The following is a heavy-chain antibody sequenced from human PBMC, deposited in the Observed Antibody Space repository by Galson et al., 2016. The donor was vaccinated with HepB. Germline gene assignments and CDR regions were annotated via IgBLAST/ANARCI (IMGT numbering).Heavy chain of an antibody. Sequence: LRLSCAGSGFIFDDYVMNWVRQAPGKGLEWVSSISSRNNFMHYADSVEGRFTISRDDSKNSLYLHMSSLRVEDTAVYYCVRPSSYSSPAYYYYAMDVWGQGTTVTVSS. J-gene: IGHJ6*02. CDR3: VRPSSYSSPAYYYYAMDV. D-gene: IGHD3-10*01. V-gene: IGHV3-21*01. CDR1: GFIFDDYV. CDR2: ISSRNNFM.